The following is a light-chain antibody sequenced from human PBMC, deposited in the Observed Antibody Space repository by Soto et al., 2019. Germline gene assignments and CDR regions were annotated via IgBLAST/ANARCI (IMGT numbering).Light chain of an antibody. Sequence: DIQMTQSPSSLCGXXGDRVTVTCRARQSSSSYLNWYQXKPGQAPDLLINAASYLGNGVPARFSGSGSGTSFTLTISSLQPEDLATYYCQQSYHTPTTCGGGTKVDIK. CDR1: QSSSSY. J-gene: IGKJ4*01. V-gene: IGKV1-39*01. CDR3: QQSYHTPTT. CDR2: AAS.